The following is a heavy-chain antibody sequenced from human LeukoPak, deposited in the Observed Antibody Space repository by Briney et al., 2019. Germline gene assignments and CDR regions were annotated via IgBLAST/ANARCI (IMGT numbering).Heavy chain of an antibody. V-gene: IGHV3-49*04. CDR1: GFTFGGYA. Sequence: GGSLRLSCTASGFTFGGYAMSRVRQAPGKGLEWVVFIRSKAYGGTTEYAASVKGRFSISKDDSKSIAYLQMNSLKTEDAAVYYCTYGDYVPRDFDDWGQGTLVTVSS. CDR3: TYGDYVPRDFDD. CDR2: IRSKAYGGTT. D-gene: IGHD4-17*01. J-gene: IGHJ4*02.